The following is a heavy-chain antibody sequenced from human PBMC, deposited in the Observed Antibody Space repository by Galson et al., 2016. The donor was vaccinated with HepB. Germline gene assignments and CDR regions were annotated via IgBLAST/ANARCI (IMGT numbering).Heavy chain of an antibody. D-gene: IGHD3-3*01. CDR3: ARGSTFYHYWSASSPYWFDP. J-gene: IGHJ5*02. Sequence: SLRLSCAASGFTFSNYGIHWVRQAPGQGLEWVAVIWYDGITKYYADSVKGRFTVSRDNSKTTVYLQMNSLRAEDTAVYYCARGSTFYHYWSASSPYWFDPWDQGTLVTVSS. CDR1: GFTFSNYG. V-gene: IGHV3-33*01. CDR2: IWYDGITK.